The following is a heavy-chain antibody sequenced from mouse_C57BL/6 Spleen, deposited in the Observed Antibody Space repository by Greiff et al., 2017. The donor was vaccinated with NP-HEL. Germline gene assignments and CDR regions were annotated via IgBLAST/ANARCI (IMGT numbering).Heavy chain of an antibody. D-gene: IGHD1-1*01. CDR3: ARKDYGSSYVPYYFDY. CDR2: IYPRSGNT. J-gene: IGHJ2*01. Sequence: VKLMESGAELARPGASVKLSCKASGYTFTSYGISWVKQRTGQGLEWIGEIYPRSGNTYYNEKFKGKATLTADKSSSTAYMELRSLTSEDSAVYFCARKDYGSSYVPYYFDYWGQGTTLTVSS. V-gene: IGHV1-81*01. CDR1: GYTFTSYG.